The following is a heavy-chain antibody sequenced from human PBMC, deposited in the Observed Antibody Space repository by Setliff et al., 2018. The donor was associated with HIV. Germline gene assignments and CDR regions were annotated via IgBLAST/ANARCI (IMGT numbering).Heavy chain of an antibody. CDR2: INAGYGNT. J-gene: IGHJ4*02. CDR3: AKIQNPQGYYYDSSGYYPHPGSPDY. D-gene: IGHD3-22*01. CDR1: GYTFTSYA. Sequence: ASVKVSCKASGYTFTSYAIHWVRQAPGQSLEWMGWINAGYGNTKYSQKFQGRVTMTRDTSTSTVYMELSSLRSEDTAVYYCAKIQNPQGYYYDSSGYYPHPGSPDYWGQGTLVTVSS. V-gene: IGHV1-3*01.